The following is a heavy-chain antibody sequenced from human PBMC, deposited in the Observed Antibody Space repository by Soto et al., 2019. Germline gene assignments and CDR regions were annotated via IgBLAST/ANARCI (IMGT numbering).Heavy chain of an antibody. V-gene: IGHV3-30*18. CDR1: GFTFSSYG. D-gene: IGHD2-21*02. CDR3: AKGDCGGDCYSFDAFDI. CDR2: ISYDGSNN. J-gene: IGHJ3*02. Sequence: QVQLVESGGGVVQPGRSLRLSCAASGFTFSSYGMHWVRQAPGKGLEWVAVISYDGSNNYYADSVKGRFTISRDNSKNTLYLQMNRLRAEDTAVYYCAKGDCGGDCYSFDAFDIWGQGKMVTVSS.